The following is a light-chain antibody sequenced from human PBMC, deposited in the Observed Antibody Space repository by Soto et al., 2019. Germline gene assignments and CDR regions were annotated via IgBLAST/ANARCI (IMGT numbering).Light chain of an antibody. Sequence: QSALTQPASGSGSPGQSITISCTGTSSDVGGFNYVSWYQQHPGKAPKLMIYDVTNPPSGVSYRFSGSKSGNTASLTISGREDEDEADYYCNSYASSSTYVFGTGTKLTVL. J-gene: IGLJ1*01. CDR3: NSYASSSTYV. CDR2: DVT. CDR1: SSDVGGFNY. V-gene: IGLV2-14*03.